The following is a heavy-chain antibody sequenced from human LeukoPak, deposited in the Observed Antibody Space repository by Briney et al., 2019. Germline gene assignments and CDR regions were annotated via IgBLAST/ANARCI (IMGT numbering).Heavy chain of an antibody. CDR2: INQDQNEI. V-gene: IGHV3-7*03. CDR1: GFTFSRYW. D-gene: IGHD6-13*01. Sequence: GGSLRLSCAASGFTFSRYWMTWVRQAPGKGLEWVASINQDQNEIHYVDSVKGRFTISRDNSKNTLYLQMNSLRADDTAVYHCAKGHSSSWSIFDYWGQGTLVTVSS. J-gene: IGHJ4*02. CDR3: AKGHSSSWSIFDY.